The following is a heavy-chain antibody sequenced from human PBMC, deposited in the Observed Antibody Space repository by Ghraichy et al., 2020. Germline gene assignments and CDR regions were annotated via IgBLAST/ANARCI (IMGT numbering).Heavy chain of an antibody. Sequence: GESLNISCAASGFIFSNAWMSWVRQAPGKGLEWVGRIKNKADGGAVDYAAPVKGRFTISRDDSKNTLYLQMNSLRTEDTAVYYCASGNNHIAYWGQGTLVTISS. D-gene: IGHD1-14*01. J-gene: IGHJ4*02. CDR1: GFIFSNAW. V-gene: IGHV3-15*01. CDR2: IKNKADGGAV. CDR3: ASGNNHIAY.